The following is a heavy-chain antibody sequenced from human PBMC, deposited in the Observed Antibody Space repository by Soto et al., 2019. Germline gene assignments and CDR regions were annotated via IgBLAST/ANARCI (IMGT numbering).Heavy chain of an antibody. D-gene: IGHD3-22*01. CDR2: IYPGDSDT. J-gene: IGHJ4*02. Sequence: GESLKISCKGSGYSFTSYWIGCVRQLPGKGLERMGIIYPGDSDTRYSPSFQGQVTISRDDAKDSLFLQMNSLRADDTAVYYCAREADFASSGYVLDYWGLGTLVTAPQ. CDR3: AREADFASSGYVLDY. CDR1: GYSFTSYW. V-gene: IGHV5-51*01.